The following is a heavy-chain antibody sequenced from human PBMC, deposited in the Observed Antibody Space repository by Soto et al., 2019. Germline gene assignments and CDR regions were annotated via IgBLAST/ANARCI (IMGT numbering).Heavy chain of an antibody. D-gene: IGHD3-9*01. CDR2: SNHSGNT. CDR3: ASQGLPYFDWSPTPLYYMDV. J-gene: IGHJ6*03. CDR1: GGSFSGYY. Sequence: QVQLQQWGAGLLEPSETLSLTCAVYGGSFSGYYWSWIRQPPGKGLEWIGESNHSGNTNYNPSLKSRVTISVDKSKNQFSLKLSSVTAADTAVYYCASQGLPYFDWSPTPLYYMDVWGKGTTVTVSS. V-gene: IGHV4-34*01.